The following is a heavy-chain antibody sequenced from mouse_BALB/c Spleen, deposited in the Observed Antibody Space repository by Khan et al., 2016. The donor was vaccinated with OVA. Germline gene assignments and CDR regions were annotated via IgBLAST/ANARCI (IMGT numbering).Heavy chain of an antibody. J-gene: IGHJ4*01. V-gene: IGHV2-6-1*01. CDR1: GFSLTNYG. D-gene: IGHD2-10*01. Sequence: QVQLKQSGPGLVAPSQSLSITCTISGFSLTNYGVHWVRQPPGKGLEWLVVIWSDGSTTYHSALKSRLTISKDNSKSQVFLKMNSLQTDDTAIYYCARQPYYHYYIMDYWGQGTSVTVSS. CDR3: ARQPYYHYYIMDY. CDR2: IWSDGST.